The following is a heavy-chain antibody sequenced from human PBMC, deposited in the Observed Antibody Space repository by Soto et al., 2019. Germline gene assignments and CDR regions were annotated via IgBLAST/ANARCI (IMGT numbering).Heavy chain of an antibody. V-gene: IGHV5-51*01. Sequence: VEAQKVTWTGSEKRFISFCVGWVRKMHGKGLEWMGIIYPGDSDTRYSPSFQGQVTISADKSISTAYLQWSSLKASDTAMYYCARQGSSSSMYYYYGMDVWGQGTTVTVSS. CDR3: ARQGSSSSMYYYYGMDV. D-gene: IGHD6-6*01. J-gene: IGHJ6*02. CDR2: IYPGDSDT. CDR1: EKRFISFC.